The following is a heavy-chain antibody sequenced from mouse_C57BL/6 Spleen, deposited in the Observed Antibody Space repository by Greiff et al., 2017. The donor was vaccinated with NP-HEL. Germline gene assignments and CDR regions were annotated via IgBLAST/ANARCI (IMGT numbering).Heavy chain of an antibody. V-gene: IGHV3-6*01. D-gene: IGHD2-4*01. CDR2: ISYDGSN. CDR3: AREDYDGYAMDY. CDR1: GYSITSGYY. J-gene: IGHJ4*01. Sequence: ESGPGLVKPSQSLSLTCSVTGYSITSGYYWNWIRQFPGNKLEWMGYISYDGSNNYNPSLKNRISITRDTSKNQFFLKLNSVTTEDTATYYCAREDYDGYAMDYWGQGTSVTVSS.